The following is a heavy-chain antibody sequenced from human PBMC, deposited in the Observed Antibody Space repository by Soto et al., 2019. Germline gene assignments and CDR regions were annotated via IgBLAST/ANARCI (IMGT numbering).Heavy chain of an antibody. CDR1: GGTFSSYT. Sequence: QVQLVQSGAEVKKPGSSVKVSCKASGGTFSSYTISWVRQAPGQGLEWMGRIIPILGIANYAQKFQGRDTITADKTTSTAYMELRSMRCEDTAVYDCASDQSGRRCYSFCPGDYWGQGTLVTVSS. D-gene: IGHD2-15*01. V-gene: IGHV1-69*02. CDR3: ASDQSGRRCYSFCPGDY. J-gene: IGHJ4*02. CDR2: IIPILGIA.